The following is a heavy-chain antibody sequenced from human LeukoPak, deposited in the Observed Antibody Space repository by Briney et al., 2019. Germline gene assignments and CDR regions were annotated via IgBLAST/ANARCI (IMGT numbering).Heavy chain of an antibody. CDR2: IYYSGST. CDR3: ARDHGYYGSGSYFDP. D-gene: IGHD3-10*01. Sequence: PSETLSLTCTVSGGSISSSNYYWGWIRQPPGKGLEWIGYIYYSGSTYYNPSLKSRVTISVDTSKNQFSLKLSSVTAADTAVYYCARDHGYYGSGSYFDPWGQGTLVTVSS. J-gene: IGHJ5*02. CDR1: GGSISSSNYY. V-gene: IGHV4-30-4*08.